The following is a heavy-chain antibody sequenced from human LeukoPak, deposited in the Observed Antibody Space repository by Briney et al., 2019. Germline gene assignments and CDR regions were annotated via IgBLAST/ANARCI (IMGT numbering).Heavy chain of an antibody. CDR3: ARDIYEGGWFDP. CDR1: GGSISSYY. Sequence: SETLSLTCTVSGGSISSYYWSWIRQPPGKVLEWIGYIYYSGSTNYNPSLKSRVTISVDTSKNQFSLKLSSVTAADTAVYYCARDIYEGGWFDPWGQGTLVTVSS. CDR2: IYYSGST. J-gene: IGHJ5*02. D-gene: IGHD3-3*01. V-gene: IGHV4-59*01.